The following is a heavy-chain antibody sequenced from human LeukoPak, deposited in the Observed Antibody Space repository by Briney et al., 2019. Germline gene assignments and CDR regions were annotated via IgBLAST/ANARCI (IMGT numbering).Heavy chain of an antibody. J-gene: IGHJ6*03. CDR2: FDPEDGET. Sequence: ASVKVSCKVSGYTLTELSMHWVRQAPGKGLEWMGGFDPEDGETIYAQKFQGRVTMTEDTSTDTAYMGLSSLRSEDTAVYYCATAGPRCSSTSCYRDQYYYYYMDVWGKGTTVTVSS. CDR3: ATAGPRCSSTSCYRDQYYYYYMDV. V-gene: IGHV1-24*01. D-gene: IGHD2-2*01. CDR1: GYTLTELS.